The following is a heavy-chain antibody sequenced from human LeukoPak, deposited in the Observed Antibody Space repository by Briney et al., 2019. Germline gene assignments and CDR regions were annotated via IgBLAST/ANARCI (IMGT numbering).Heavy chain of an antibody. V-gene: IGHV4-59*01. CDR2: IYYSGNT. CDR1: GCSISSYF. J-gene: IGHJ4*02. CDR3: ARIGHEDYYFDY. Sequence: PSETLSLTCTVSGCSISSYFWSWIRQPPGKGLEWIGYIYYSGNTNYNPSLKSRVTISVDTSKNQFSLKLSSVTAADTAVYYCARIGHEDYYFDYWGQGTLVTVSS.